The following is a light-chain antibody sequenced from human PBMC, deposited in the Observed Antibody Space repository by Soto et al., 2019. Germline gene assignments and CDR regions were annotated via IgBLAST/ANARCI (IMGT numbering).Light chain of an antibody. V-gene: IGLV2-14*03. CDR2: DIS. J-gene: IGLJ3*02. Sequence: QSVLTQPASVSGSPGQSIPISCTGTSSDVGSHNFGSWYQQHPGKAPKLIFYDISNRPPGLSDRFSRSKSGTTAYLTISGLQAEDEANYFCSSYTANKTLLFGGGTKLTVL. CDR3: SSYTANKTLL. CDR1: SSDVGSHNF.